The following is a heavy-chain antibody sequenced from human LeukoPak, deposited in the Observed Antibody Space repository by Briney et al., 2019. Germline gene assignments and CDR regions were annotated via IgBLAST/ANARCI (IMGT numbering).Heavy chain of an antibody. J-gene: IGHJ4*02. V-gene: IGHV4-59*01. CDR1: AGSISRYY. D-gene: IGHD3-22*01. CDR2: IYYSGST. Sequence: SETLSLTCSVSAGSISRYYWSWIRQPPGKGLEWIGYIYYSGSTNYNPSLKSRVTMSLDTSRNQFSLKLSSVTAADTAVYYCAREYHYYDTRGYYYFDYWGQGTLVTVSS. CDR3: AREYHYYDTRGYYYFDY.